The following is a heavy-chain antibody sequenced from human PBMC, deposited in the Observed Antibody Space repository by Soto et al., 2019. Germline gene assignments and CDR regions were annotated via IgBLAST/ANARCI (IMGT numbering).Heavy chain of an antibody. V-gene: IGHV4-39*01. Sequence: SETLSLTCTVSGGSISSSSYYWGWIRQPPGKGLEWIGSIYYSGSTYYNPSLKSRVTISVDTSKNQFSLKLSSVTAADTAVYYCARLSIAVAGTNAFDIWGQGTMVTVSS. J-gene: IGHJ3*02. CDR1: GGSISSSSYY. CDR3: ARLSIAVAGTNAFDI. D-gene: IGHD6-19*01. CDR2: IYYSGST.